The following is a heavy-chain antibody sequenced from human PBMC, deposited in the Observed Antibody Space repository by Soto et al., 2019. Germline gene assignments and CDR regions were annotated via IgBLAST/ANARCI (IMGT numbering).Heavy chain of an antibody. Sequence: PGESLKISCKGSGYSFNNNWIGWVRQMPGKGLEWMGIIHPGDSDSRYSPSFQGQVTMSVDKSINTACLQWSSLKASDTAMYYCARRDSSGFPDYWGRGALVTVSS. D-gene: IGHD3-22*01. CDR2: IHPGDSDS. V-gene: IGHV5-51*01. CDR3: ARRDSSGFPDY. CDR1: GYSFNNNW. J-gene: IGHJ4*01.